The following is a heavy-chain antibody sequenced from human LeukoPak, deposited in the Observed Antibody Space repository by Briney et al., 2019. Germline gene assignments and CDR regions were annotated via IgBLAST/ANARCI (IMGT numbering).Heavy chain of an antibody. CDR2: INPSGGST. CDR1: GCTFTRYY. CDR3: ASGDAFDF. V-gene: IGHV1-46*01. J-gene: IGHJ3*01. Sequence: ASVKVSCKASGCTFTRYYMHWVRQAPGQGLEWMGIINPSGGSTSYAQKFQGRVSMTRDMSTSTVYMEVSSLRSEDTALYYCASGDAFDFWGQGTMVTVSS.